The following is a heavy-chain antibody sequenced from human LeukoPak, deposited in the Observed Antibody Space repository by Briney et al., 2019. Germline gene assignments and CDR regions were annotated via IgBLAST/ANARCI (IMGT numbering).Heavy chain of an antibody. J-gene: IGHJ3*02. D-gene: IGHD3-10*01. CDR1: GGSISSGDYY. V-gene: IGHV4-61*08. CDR3: ARSSRVDAFDI. Sequence: PSQTLSLTCTVSGGSISSGDYYWSWIRQPPGKGLEWIGYIYYSGSTNYNPSLKSRVTISVDTSKNQFSLKLSSVTAADTAVYYCARSSRVDAFDIWGQGTMVTVSS. CDR2: IYYSGST.